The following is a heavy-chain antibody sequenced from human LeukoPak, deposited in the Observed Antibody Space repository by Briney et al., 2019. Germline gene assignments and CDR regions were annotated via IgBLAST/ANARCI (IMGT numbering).Heavy chain of an antibody. CDR1: GGSISSGGYY. Sequence: PSQTLSLTCTVSGGSISSGGYYWSWIRQHPGKGLEWIGYIYYSGSTYYNPSLKSRVTISVDTSKSQFSLKLSSVTAADTAVYYCATNSVVVPAASDAFDIWGQGTMVTVSS. CDR3: ATNSVVVPAASDAFDI. V-gene: IGHV4-31*03. CDR2: IYYSGST. J-gene: IGHJ3*02. D-gene: IGHD2-2*01.